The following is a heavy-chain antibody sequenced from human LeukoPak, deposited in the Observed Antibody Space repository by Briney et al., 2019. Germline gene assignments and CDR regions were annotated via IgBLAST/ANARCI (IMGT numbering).Heavy chain of an antibody. CDR2: ISWNSGSI. Sequence: QPGGSLRLSCAASGFTLDDYAVQWVRQAPGRGLEGVSGISWNSGSIVYADSVKGRFTISGDNAKNSLYLQMNSLRAEDTALYYCAKGLYTMIVVVPLDAFDLWGQGTMVPVSS. CDR1: GFTLDDYA. D-gene: IGHD3-22*01. V-gene: IGHV3-9*01. CDR3: AKGLYTMIVVVPLDAFDL. J-gene: IGHJ3*01.